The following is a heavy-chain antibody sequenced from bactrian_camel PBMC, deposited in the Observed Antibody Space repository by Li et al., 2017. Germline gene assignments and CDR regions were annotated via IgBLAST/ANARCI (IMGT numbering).Heavy chain of an antibody. D-gene: IGHD5*01. V-gene: IGHV3S53*01. CDR2: VDSDGTA. Sequence: QVQLVESGGGSVQVGGSLRLSCAASGNTYTSSCMAWFRQVPGKERERVARVDSDGTALYADSVKGRLTISRDNTKNTLFLQMISLKPEDTAVYYCAAEIRWGSRGAFGYWGQGTQVTVS. CDR3: AAEIRWGSRGAFGY. J-gene: IGHJ6*01. CDR1: GNTYTSSC.